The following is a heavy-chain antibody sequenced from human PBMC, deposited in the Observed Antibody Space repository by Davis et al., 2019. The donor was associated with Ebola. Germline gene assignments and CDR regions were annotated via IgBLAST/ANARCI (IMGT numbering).Heavy chain of an antibody. Sequence: KVSCKGSGYRFSNFWIAWVRQMPGKGLEWMGIIYPGNSDTKYSPSFQGQVTISADKSIATAYLQWSSLKASDTAMYYCARRRDYYDSSGYSIKYYFDYWGQGTLVTVSS. D-gene: IGHD3-22*01. V-gene: IGHV5-51*01. CDR1: GYRFSNFW. CDR2: IYPGNSDT. J-gene: IGHJ4*02. CDR3: ARRRDYYDSSGYSIKYYFDY.